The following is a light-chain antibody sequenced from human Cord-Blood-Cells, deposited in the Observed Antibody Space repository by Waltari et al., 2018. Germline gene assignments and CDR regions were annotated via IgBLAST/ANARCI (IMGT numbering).Light chain of an antibody. CDR1: SSDVGSYNL. CDR3: CSYAGSSSWV. Sequence: QSALTQPASVSGSPGQSITISCTGTSSDVGSYNLVSGYQQHPGKAPKLMIYEGSKRPSGFSNRFSGSKSGNTASLTISGLQAEDEADYYCCSYAGSSSWVFGGGTKLTVL. V-gene: IGLV2-23*01. CDR2: EGS. J-gene: IGLJ3*02.